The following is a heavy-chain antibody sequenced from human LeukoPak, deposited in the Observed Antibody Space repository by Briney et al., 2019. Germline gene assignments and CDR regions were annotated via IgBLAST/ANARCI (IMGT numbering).Heavy chain of an antibody. CDR1: GFTFSSYG. CDR2: ISSSSSYI. D-gene: IGHD6-19*01. V-gene: IGHV3-21*01. Sequence: GGSLRLSCAASGFTFSSYGMHWVRQAPGKGLEWVSSISSSSSYIYYADSVKGRFTISRDNAKNSLYLQMNSLRAEDTAVYYCARAIAVAGEYFQHWGQGTLVTVSS. CDR3: ARAIAVAGEYFQH. J-gene: IGHJ1*01.